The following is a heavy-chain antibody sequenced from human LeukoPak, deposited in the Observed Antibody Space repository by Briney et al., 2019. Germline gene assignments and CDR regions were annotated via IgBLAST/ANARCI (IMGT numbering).Heavy chain of an antibody. D-gene: IGHD4-17*01. CDR2: IRGNSGST. V-gene: IGHV3-23*01. J-gene: IGHJ4*02. CDR1: GFTFSTYA. Sequence: GGSLRLSCAASGFTFSTYAMSWVRQAPGKGLEWVSVIRGNSGSTYYADSVKGRLTISRDNSRNTLYLQMNSLRAEDTAIYYCAKDLYGDYGGIDYWGQGTLVTVSS. CDR3: AKDLYGDYGGIDY.